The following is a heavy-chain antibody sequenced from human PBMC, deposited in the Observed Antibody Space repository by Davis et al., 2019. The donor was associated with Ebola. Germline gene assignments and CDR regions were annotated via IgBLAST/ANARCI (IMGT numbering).Heavy chain of an antibody. CDR1: GYTFTSYG. CDR3: ATTIAALGWFDP. Sequence: ASVQVSCKASGYTFTSYGISWVRQAPGQGLEWMRWISAYNGNTNYAQKLQGRVTMTTDTSTSTAYMELRSLRSDDTAVYYCATTIAALGWFDPWGQGTLVTVSS. V-gene: IGHV1-18*04. J-gene: IGHJ5*02. CDR2: ISAYNGNT. D-gene: IGHD6-13*01.